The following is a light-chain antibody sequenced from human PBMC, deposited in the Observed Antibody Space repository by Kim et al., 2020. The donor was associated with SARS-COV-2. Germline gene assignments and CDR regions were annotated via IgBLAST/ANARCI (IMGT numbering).Light chain of an antibody. Sequence: SVSPGERATLSCRASQTVSTYLAWYQQKPGQAPRLLIYDASSRATGIPDRFSGSGSGTEFTLTISSLQSEDLALYYCQQYMDWRVTFGQGTKVEI. J-gene: IGKJ1*01. CDR3: QQYMDWRVT. CDR2: DAS. CDR1: QTVSTY. V-gene: IGKV3-15*01.